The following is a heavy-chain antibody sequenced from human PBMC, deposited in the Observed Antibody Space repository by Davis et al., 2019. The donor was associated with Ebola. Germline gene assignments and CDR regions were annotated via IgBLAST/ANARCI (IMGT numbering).Heavy chain of an antibody. CDR1: GFTFSNSW. J-gene: IGHJ5*02. D-gene: IGHD2-15*01. CDR3: ARDQGYCSGGSCYYNWFDP. Sequence: GGSLRLSCVASGFTFSNSWMSWVRQAPGKGLEWVATIQPDGSQKYYVDSVRGRFTISRDNARNSLYLQMNSLRAEDTAVYYCARDQGYCSGGSCYYNWFDPWGQGTLVTVSS. V-gene: IGHV3-7*01. CDR2: IQPDGSQK.